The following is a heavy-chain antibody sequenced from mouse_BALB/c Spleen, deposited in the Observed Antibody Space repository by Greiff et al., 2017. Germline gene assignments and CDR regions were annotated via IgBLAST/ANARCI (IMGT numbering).Heavy chain of an antibody. CDR2: IDPYYGGT. CDR3: ASGCRGFAY. Sequence: VQLKQSGPELAKPGASVKISCKASGYSFTGYNTNWVTQSNGKSLEWIGNIDPYYGGTSYNQKFTGKATLTVDKSYSTACMQLKSLTSEDSAVYYCASGCRGFAYWGQGTLVTVSA. CDR1: GYSFTGYN. D-gene: IGHD3-3*01. V-gene: IGHV1S135*01. J-gene: IGHJ3*01.